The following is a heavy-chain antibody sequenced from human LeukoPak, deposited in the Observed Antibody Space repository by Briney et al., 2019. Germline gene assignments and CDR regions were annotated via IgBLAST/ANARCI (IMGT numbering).Heavy chain of an antibody. V-gene: IGHV4-34*01. CDR2: INHSGST. D-gene: IGHD3-16*01. CDR3: ASRWGDYGDY. Sequence: SETLSLTCAVYGGSFSGYYWSWIRQPPGKGLEWIGEINHSGSTNYNPSLKSRVTISVDTSKNRFSLKLSSVTAADTAVYYCASRWGDYGDYWGQGTLVTVSS. J-gene: IGHJ4*02. CDR1: GGSFSGYY.